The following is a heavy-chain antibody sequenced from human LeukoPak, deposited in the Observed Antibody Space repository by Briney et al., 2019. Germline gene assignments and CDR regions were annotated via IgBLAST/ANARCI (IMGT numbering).Heavy chain of an antibody. Sequence: GGSLRLSCAASGFTFSSYAMIWVREAPGKGQEAVSASSGSGDTTYYVASVKDRLTISRDNSKNTLYLQMNSLRAEDTAVYYCTKGRSCTNSICHSWFPEIWAQGTIVTVSS. D-gene: IGHD2-8*01. CDR1: GFTFSSYA. CDR3: TKGRSCTNSICHSWFPEI. CDR2: SSGSGDTT. J-gene: IGHJ3*02. V-gene: IGHV3-23*01.